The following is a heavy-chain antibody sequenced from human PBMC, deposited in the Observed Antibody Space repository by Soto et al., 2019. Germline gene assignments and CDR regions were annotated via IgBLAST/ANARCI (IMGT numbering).Heavy chain of an antibody. J-gene: IGHJ6*03. CDR3: ARPVWGIAAKYYYIDA. Sequence: SETLSLTCTVSGGSISSGDYYWSWIRQPPGKGLEWIGYIYYSGSTYYNPSLKSRVTISVDTSKNQFSLKLSSVTAADTAVYYCARPVWGIAAKYYYIDARGKGTTVTVSS. V-gene: IGHV4-30-4*01. CDR1: GGSISSGDYY. CDR2: IYYSGST. D-gene: IGHD6-13*01.